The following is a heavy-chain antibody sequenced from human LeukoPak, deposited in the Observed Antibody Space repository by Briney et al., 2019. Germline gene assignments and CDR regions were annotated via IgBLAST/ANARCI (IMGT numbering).Heavy chain of an antibody. D-gene: IGHD3-16*02. CDR3: ARGRSYDYVWGSYRYYYYMDV. CDR2: IYYSGNT. J-gene: IGHJ6*03. CDR1: GVSISSSNSY. Sequence: SETLSLTCTVSGVSISSSNSYWGWIRQPPGKGLEWIGSIYYSGNTYYNASLKSQVSISIDTSKNQFSLKLSSVTAADTAVYYCARGRSYDYVWGSYRYYYYMDVWGKGTTVTVSS. V-gene: IGHV4-39*01.